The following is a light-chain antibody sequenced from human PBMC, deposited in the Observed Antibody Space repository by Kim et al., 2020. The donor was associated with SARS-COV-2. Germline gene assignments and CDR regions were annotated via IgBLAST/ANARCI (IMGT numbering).Light chain of an antibody. V-gene: IGLV2-8*01. J-gene: IGLJ2*01. CDR1: SSDVGGSNC. Sequence: PGQSVTISCSGTSSDVGGSNCVSWCQPNPGKAPKLMIYEVSKRPAGVPVRFSGAKSGITASLTVSGLQAEDEADYYCISYAGIKLAFGGGTQLTVL. CDR2: EVS. CDR3: ISYAGIKLA.